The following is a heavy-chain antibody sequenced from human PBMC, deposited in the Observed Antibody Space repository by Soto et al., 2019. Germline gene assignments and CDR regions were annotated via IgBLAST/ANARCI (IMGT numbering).Heavy chain of an antibody. Sequence: QVQLVQSGAEVKKPGSLVKVSCKASGGTFSSYTISWVRQAPGQGREWMGRIIPILGIADYAQNFQGRVTITADKSTSTAYMELSSLRSEDTAVYYCAREQVILGTYGMDVWGQGTTVTVSS. D-gene: IGHD2-15*01. CDR3: AREQVILGTYGMDV. V-gene: IGHV1-69*08. CDR2: IIPILGIA. J-gene: IGHJ6*02. CDR1: GGTFSSYT.